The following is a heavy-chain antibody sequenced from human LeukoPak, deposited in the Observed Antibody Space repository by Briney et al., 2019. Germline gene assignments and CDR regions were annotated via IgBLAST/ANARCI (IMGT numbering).Heavy chain of an antibody. J-gene: IGHJ3*02. CDR1: GFTFSSYA. Sequence: TGGSLRLSCAASGFTFSSYAMSWVRQASGKGLEWVSATSSSDPGTYYADSVRGRFTISRDNSKNTLYLQLNSLRVEDAGVYYCARGGSYLSAFDIWGQGTMVTVSS. CDR2: TSSSDPGT. V-gene: IGHV3-23*01. CDR3: ARGGSYLSAFDI. D-gene: IGHD1-26*01.